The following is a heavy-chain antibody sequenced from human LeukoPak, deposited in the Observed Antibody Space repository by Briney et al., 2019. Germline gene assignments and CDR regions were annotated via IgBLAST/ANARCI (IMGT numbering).Heavy chain of an antibody. D-gene: IGHD6-13*01. CDR3: ARDLTAIGRYSSSWYGGFDY. J-gene: IGHJ4*02. Sequence: GGSLRLSCAASGFTFSSYWMSWVRQAPGKGLEWVAVISYDGSNKYYADSVKGRFTISRDNSKNTLYLQMNSLRAEDTAVYYCARDLTAIGRYSSSWYGGFDYWGQGTLVTVSS. CDR1: GFTFSSYW. V-gene: IGHV3-30*03. CDR2: ISYDGSNK.